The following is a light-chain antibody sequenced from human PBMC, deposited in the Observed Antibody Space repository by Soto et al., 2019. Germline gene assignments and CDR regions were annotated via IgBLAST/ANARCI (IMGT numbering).Light chain of an antibody. J-gene: IGKJ5*01. CDR1: QSVSSSY. CDR2: GAS. CDR3: QQYGSSPIT. Sequence: EIVLTQSPGTLSLSPGERATLSCRASQSVSSSYLAWYQQKPGQAPGLLIYGASSRATGIPDRFSGSGSGTGFTLTISRLKPEDFAVYYCQQYGSSPITFGQGTRLEIK. V-gene: IGKV3-20*01.